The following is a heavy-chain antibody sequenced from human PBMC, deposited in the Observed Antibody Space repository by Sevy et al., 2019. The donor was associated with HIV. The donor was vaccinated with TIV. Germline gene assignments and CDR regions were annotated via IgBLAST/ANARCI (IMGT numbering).Heavy chain of an antibody. V-gene: IGHV3-21*01. J-gene: IGHJ4*02. CDR3: AKSYDSSGYSGDY. Sequence: GGSLRLSCAASGFTFSSYSMNWVRQAPGKGLEWVSSISSSSYIYYADSVKGRFTISRDNAKNSLYLQMNSLGAEDTAVYYCAKSYDSSGYSGDYWGQGTLVTVSS. CDR1: GFTFSSYS. CDR2: ISSSSYI. D-gene: IGHD3-22*01.